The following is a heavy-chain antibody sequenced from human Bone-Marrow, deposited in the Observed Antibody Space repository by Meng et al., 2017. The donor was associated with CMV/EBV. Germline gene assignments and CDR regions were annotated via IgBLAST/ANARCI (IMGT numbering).Heavy chain of an antibody. CDR2: MNPNSGNT. J-gene: IGHJ3*02. CDR1: RYTFTSYD. D-gene: IGHD1-26*01. Sequence: ASVQVSCKASRYTFTSYDINWVRQATGQGLEWMGWMNPNSGNTGYAQKFQGRVTMTRNTSISTAYMELSSLRSEDTAVYYCVRLVGATVFAFDIWGQGITVTVSS. V-gene: IGHV1-8*01. CDR3: VRLVGATVFAFDI.